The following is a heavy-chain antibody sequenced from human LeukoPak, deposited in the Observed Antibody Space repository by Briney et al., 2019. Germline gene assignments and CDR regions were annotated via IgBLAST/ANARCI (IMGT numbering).Heavy chain of an antibody. Sequence: SETLSLTSTVSGHSISSSSYYWGWIRQPPGKGLEWIGSIYYSGSTYYHPSLKSRVTISVDTSKNQFSLKLSSVTAADTAVYYCARHGGSGSYYPFDYWGQGTLVTVSS. CDR2: IYYSGST. V-gene: IGHV4-39*01. J-gene: IGHJ4*02. CDR3: ARHGGSGSYYPFDY. CDR1: GHSISSSSYY. D-gene: IGHD3-10*01.